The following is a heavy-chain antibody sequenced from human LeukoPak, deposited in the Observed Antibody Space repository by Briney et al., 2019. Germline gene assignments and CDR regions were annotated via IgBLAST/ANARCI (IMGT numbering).Heavy chain of an antibody. CDR2: INPSGGST. Sequence: ASVKVSCKASGYTFTSYYMHWVRQAPGQRLECMGIINPSGGSTSYAQKFKGRVTMTRDTSTSTVYMELSSLRSEDTAVYYCASLPIMITFGGVIVRDYWGQGTLVTVSS. D-gene: IGHD3-16*02. CDR3: ASLPIMITFGGVIVRDY. CDR1: GYTFTSYY. J-gene: IGHJ4*02. V-gene: IGHV1-46*01.